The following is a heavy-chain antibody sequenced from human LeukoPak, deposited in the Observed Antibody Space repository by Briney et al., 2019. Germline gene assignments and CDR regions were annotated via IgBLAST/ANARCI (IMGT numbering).Heavy chain of an antibody. CDR3: ARAQDAYSSGWYD. Sequence: SGGSLRLSCAASGFTVSSNYMSWVRQAPGKGLEWVSVIYSGGSTYYADSVKGRFTISRDNSKNTLYLQMNSLRAEDTAVYYCARAQDAYSSGWYDWGQGTLVTVSS. J-gene: IGHJ4*02. CDR2: IYSGGST. CDR1: GFTVSSNY. V-gene: IGHV3-66*01. D-gene: IGHD6-19*01.